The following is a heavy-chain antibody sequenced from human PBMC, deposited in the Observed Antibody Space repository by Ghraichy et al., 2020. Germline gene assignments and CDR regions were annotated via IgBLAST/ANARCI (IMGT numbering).Heavy chain of an antibody. D-gene: IGHD1-26*01. Sequence: GESLNISCAASGFTFSSYWMHWVRQAPGKGLVWVSRINGDGSSTSYADSVKGRFTISRDNAKNTLYLQMNSLRAEDTAVYYCARGGLVGASPFDYWGQGTLVTVSS. CDR3: ARGGLVGASPFDY. J-gene: IGHJ4*02. CDR2: INGDGSST. V-gene: IGHV3-74*01. CDR1: GFTFSSYW.